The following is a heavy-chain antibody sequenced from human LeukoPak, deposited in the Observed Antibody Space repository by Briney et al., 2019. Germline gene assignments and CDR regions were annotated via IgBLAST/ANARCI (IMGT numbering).Heavy chain of an antibody. CDR2: INHSGGT. J-gene: IGHJ3*02. V-gene: IGHV4-34*01. CDR3: ARRLGSSIAFDI. Sequence: SETLSLTCAVYGGSFSGYYWSWIRQPPGKGLEWIGEINHSGGTNYNPSLKSRVTISVDTSKNQFSLKLSSVTATDSAVYYCARRLGSSIAFDIWGQGTMVTVSS. D-gene: IGHD6-13*01. CDR1: GGSFSGYY.